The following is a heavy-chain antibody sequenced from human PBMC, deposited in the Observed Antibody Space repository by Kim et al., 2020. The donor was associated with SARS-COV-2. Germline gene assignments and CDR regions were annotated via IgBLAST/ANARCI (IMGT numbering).Heavy chain of an antibody. CDR2: IYYSGST. J-gene: IGHJ5*02. CDR1: GASISRYY. V-gene: IGHV4-59*08. Sequence: LPRSCPVSGASISRYYGGWIRQPHGKGLEWIGYIYYSGSTNYNPSLKSRVTISVDTSKNQFSLKLSSVTAADTAVYYCARGFDPWGQGTLAT. CDR3: ARGFDP.